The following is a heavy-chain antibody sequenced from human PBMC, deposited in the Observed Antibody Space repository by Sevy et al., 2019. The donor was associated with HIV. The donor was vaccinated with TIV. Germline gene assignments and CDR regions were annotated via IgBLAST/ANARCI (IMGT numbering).Heavy chain of an antibody. CDR2: VSASGIST. CDR1: GFTFSSYA. J-gene: IGHJ4*02. CDR3: AKVRSTMIPATGNFDY. D-gene: IGHD1-1*01. Sequence: GGSLRLSCAASGFTFSSYAMHWVRQAPGKGLQWVSAVSASGISTYYTDSVKGRFTISRDNSKNMLHMQMNSLRAEDTAVYYCAKVRSTMIPATGNFDYWGQGTLVTVSS. V-gene: IGHV3-23*01.